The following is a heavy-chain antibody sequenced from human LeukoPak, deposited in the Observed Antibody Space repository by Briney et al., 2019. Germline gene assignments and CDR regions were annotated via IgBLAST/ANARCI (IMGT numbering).Heavy chain of an antibody. CDR2: ITGGGGTT. Sequence: PGGSLRLSCSTSGFSFSTYAMGWVRQAPGKGLEWVSTITGGGGTTYYADSVKGRFTISRDNFKNTLYLQMNSLRAEDTAVYYCAKILPDTVTADYWGQGTLVTVSS. J-gene: IGHJ4*02. CDR1: GFSFSTYA. V-gene: IGHV3-23*01. CDR3: AKILPDTVTADY. D-gene: IGHD4-11*01.